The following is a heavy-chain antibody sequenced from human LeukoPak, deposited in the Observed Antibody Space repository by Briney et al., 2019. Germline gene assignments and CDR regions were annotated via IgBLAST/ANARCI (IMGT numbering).Heavy chain of an antibody. CDR3: AKGRDSSGRQYFQH. Sequence: SGGSLRLSCAASGFTFSSYGMHWVRQAPGKGLEWVAVIWYDGSNKYYADSVKGRFTISRDNSKNTLYLQMNSLRAEDTAVYFCAKGRDSSGRQYFQHWGQGTLVTVSS. CDR1: GFTFSSYG. J-gene: IGHJ1*01. V-gene: IGHV3-33*06. CDR2: IWYDGSNK. D-gene: IGHD3-22*01.